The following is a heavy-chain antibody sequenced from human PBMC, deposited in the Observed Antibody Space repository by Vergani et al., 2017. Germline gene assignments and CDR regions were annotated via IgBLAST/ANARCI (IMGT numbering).Heavy chain of an antibody. CDR3: AKAPPSNWNDRDEYYFDY. CDR1: GFTFDDYA. D-gene: IGHD1-1*01. J-gene: IGHJ4*02. CDR2: ISWNSGSI. Sequence: EVQLVESGGGLVQPGRSLRLSCAASGFTFDDYAMHWVRQAPGKGLEWVSGISWNSGSIGYADSVKGQFPISRTNAKNSLFLQMNSLRAEDTALYYCAKAPPSNWNDRDEYYFDYWGQGTLVTVSS. V-gene: IGHV3-9*01.